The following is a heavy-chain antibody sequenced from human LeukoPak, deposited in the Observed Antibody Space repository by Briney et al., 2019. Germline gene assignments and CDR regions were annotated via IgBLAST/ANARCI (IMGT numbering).Heavy chain of an antibody. CDR3: ARGPVGNFDY. CDR2: INHSGST. D-gene: IGHD7-27*01. CDR1: GGSFSGYH. Sequence: SETLSLTCAVYGGSFSGYHWSWIRQPPGKGLEWIGEINHSGSTNYNPSLKSRVTISVDTSKNQFSLKLSSVTAADTAVYYCARGPVGNFDYWGQGTLVTVSS. V-gene: IGHV4-34*01. J-gene: IGHJ4*02.